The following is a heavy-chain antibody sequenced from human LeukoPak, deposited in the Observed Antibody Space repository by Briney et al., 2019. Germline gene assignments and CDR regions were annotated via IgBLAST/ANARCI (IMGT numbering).Heavy chain of an antibody. V-gene: IGHV3-48*03. CDR2: ISTSATRL. CDR3: ARELKTSGFDP. D-gene: IGHD6-19*01. J-gene: IGHJ5*02. CDR1: GFTFSSYE. Sequence: SGGSLTLSCAASGFTFSSYEMNWVRRAPGKGLEWVSYISTSATRLDYADSVKGRFTISRDNARNSLYLQMDSLRAEDTAVYYCARELKTSGFDPWGQGTLVTVSS.